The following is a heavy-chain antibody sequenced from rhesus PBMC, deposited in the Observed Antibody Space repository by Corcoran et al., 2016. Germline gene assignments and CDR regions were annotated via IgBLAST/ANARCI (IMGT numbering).Heavy chain of an antibody. CDR3: VRHVGTFPDV. CDR2: IYGRGCST. V-gene: IGHV4-169*01. Sequence: QLQLQESGPGLVEPSETLSVTCAVSGGSISSSYWSWIRQAPRKGLEGIGYIYGRGCSTNYNPPLKRRVTLSVDTSKNQLSLKLSAVTAADTAVYYCVRHVGTFPDVWGPGVLVTVSS. CDR1: GGSISSSY. J-gene: IGHJ5-1*01. D-gene: IGHD1-44*01.